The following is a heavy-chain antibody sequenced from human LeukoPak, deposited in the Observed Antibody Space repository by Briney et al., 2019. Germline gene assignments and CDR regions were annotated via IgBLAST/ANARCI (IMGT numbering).Heavy chain of an antibody. CDR1: GDSINNNNYY. D-gene: IGHD1-7*01. CDR3: ARGTTGY. V-gene: IGHV4-39*01. J-gene: IGHJ4*02. Sequence: PSETLSLTCTVSGDSINNNNYYWGWIRQPPGKGLEWIGNIYYNGRTYYSPSLKSRGTISVDTSNNQFSLKLSSVTAADTAVYYCARGTTGYWGQGTLVTVSS. CDR2: IYYNGRT.